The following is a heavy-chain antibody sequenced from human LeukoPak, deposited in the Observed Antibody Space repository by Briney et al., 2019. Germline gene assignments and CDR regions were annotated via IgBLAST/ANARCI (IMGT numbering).Heavy chain of an antibody. CDR3: ARFLTSGYHKYFDY. D-gene: IGHD5-12*01. J-gene: IGHJ4*02. Sequence: SETLSLTCSVSGGSISSYYWSWIRQPPGKGLEWIGYVFYSGSTNYNPSLKSRVTISVDTSKNQFSLKLSSVTAADTAVYYCARFLTSGYHKYFDYWGQGTLVTVSS. CDR1: GGSISSYY. CDR2: VFYSGST. V-gene: IGHV4-59*08.